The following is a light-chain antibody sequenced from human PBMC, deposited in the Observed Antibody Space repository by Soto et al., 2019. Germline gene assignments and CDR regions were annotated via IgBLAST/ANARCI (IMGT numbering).Light chain of an antibody. CDR2: DIS. J-gene: IGKJ5*01. CDR1: QAVNRN. V-gene: IGKV3-15*01. Sequence: EIVMTQSPSTLSASVGERATLSCRASQAVNRNLACYQQRPGQAPRLLIYDISIRATGVPARFSGSWCETEFTLTSSSQQYEDSAVYFCQHNSNWYSFGQGTRLEIK. CDR3: QHNSNWYS.